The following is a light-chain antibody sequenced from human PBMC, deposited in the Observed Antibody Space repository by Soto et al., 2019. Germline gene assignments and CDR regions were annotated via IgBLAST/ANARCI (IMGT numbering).Light chain of an antibody. Sequence: DIQMTQSPSTLSASVGDSFSINCRASQSISAWLAWYQQKPGKAPRLLIYKASTLEIGVPSRFSGSGSGTEFTLTISSLQPDDVAIYYCQQYNDYSWTFGQGTKVDI. CDR2: KAS. CDR1: QSISAW. J-gene: IGKJ1*01. V-gene: IGKV1-5*03. CDR3: QQYNDYSWT.